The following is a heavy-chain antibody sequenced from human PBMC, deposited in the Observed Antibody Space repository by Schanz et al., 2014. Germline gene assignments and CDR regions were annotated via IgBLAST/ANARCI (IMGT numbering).Heavy chain of an antibody. V-gene: IGHV3-33*08. Sequence: MQLLESGGGLAQPGGSLRLSCAASGFTLSSYGMHWVRQAPGKGLEWVAVIWYDGSNKYYADSVKGRFTISRDNAKNSLFLQMNSLRAEDTAVYYCARPALWFGDNCFDPWGQGTLVTVSS. D-gene: IGHD3-10*01. J-gene: IGHJ5*02. CDR3: ARPALWFGDNCFDP. CDR1: GFTLSSYG. CDR2: IWYDGSNK.